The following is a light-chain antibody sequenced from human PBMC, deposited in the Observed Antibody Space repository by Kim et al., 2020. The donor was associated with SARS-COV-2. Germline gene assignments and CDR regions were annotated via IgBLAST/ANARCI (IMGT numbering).Light chain of an antibody. Sequence: PGEGATLSCRTSQSVNSNYIAWYQQKPGQAPRLLIHAASSRAAGIPDRFSGSGSGTDFTLTIRTVEPEDFVVYYCGQYGSSPRTFGQGTKG. CDR1: QSVNSNY. V-gene: IGKV3-20*01. CDR2: AAS. J-gene: IGKJ1*01. CDR3: GQYGSSPRT.